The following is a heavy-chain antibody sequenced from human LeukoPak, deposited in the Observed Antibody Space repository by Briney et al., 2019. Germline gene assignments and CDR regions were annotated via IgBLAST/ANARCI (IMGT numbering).Heavy chain of an antibody. CDR1: GGSFSGYY. D-gene: IGHD5-18*01. CDR2: INHSGST. CDR3: APRSRSYGIFDY. Sequence: SETLSLTCAVYGGSFSGYYWSWIRQPPGKGLEWIGEINHSGSTNYNPSLKSRVTISVDSSKNQFSLKLSSVTAADTAVYYCAPRSRSYGIFDYWGQGTLVTVSS. V-gene: IGHV4-34*01. J-gene: IGHJ4*02.